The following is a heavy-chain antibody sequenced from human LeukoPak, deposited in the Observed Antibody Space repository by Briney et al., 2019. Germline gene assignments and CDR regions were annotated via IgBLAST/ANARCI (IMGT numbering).Heavy chain of an antibody. CDR2: INRSGTT. V-gene: IGHV4-34*01. CDR1: GGSFSGYS. Sequence: SETLSLTCAVHGGSFSGYSWHWLRQSPGKGLQWIGEINRSGTTNYNESLKSRVTMSVDTSKIQFSLSLRSVTAADTAVYYCARHGVATWFDPWGQGTLVTVSS. D-gene: IGHD2-15*01. CDR3: ARHGVATWFDP. J-gene: IGHJ5*02.